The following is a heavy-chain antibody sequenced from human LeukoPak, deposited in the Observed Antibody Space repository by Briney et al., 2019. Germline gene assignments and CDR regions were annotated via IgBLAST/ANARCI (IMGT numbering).Heavy chain of an antibody. CDR1: GFTVSSNY. J-gene: IGHJ4*02. CDR3: AKKGDIVATPFGY. Sequence: GGSLRLSCAASGFTVSSNYMSWVRQAPGKGLEWVSVISGSGGSTYYADSVKGRFTISRDNSKNTLYLQMNSLRAEDTAVYYCAKKGDIVATPFGYWGQGTLVTVSS. D-gene: IGHD5-12*01. CDR2: ISGSGGST. V-gene: IGHV3-23*01.